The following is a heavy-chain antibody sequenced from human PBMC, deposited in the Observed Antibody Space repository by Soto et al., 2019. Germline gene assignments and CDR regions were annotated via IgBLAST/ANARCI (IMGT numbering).Heavy chain of an antibody. CDR2: INPNSGGT. D-gene: IGHD5-18*01. CDR1: GYTFTGYY. J-gene: IGHJ6*02. CDR3: ARDRGRGPHDTVSGYGMDV. V-gene: IGHV1-2*04. Sequence: ASVRVSCKASGYTFTGYYMHWVRQAPGQGLEWMGWINPNSGGTNYAQKSQGWVTMTRDTSISTAYMELSRLRSDDTAVYYCARDRGRGPHDTVSGYGMDVWGQGTTVTVSS.